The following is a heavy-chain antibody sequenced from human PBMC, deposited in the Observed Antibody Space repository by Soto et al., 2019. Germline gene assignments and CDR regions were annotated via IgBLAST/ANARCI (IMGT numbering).Heavy chain of an antibody. CDR1: GFTFSNAW. J-gene: IGHJ6*02. Sequence: GGSLRLSCAASGFTFSNAWMNWVRQAPGKGLEWVGRIKSKTDGGTTDYAAPVKGRFTISRDDSKNTLYLQMNSLKTEDTAVYYCTTEDPITIFGVVLYYYYYGMDVWGQGTTVTVSS. D-gene: IGHD3-3*01. CDR3: TTEDPITIFGVVLYYYYYGMDV. V-gene: IGHV3-15*07. CDR2: IKSKTDGGTT.